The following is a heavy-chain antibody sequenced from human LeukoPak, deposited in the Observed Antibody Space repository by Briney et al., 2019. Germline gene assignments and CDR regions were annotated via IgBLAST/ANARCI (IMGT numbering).Heavy chain of an antibody. CDR2: INSDGTTT. CDR3: ARDVSYHSDY. J-gene: IGHJ4*02. CDR1: GFTFSNYW. Sequence: GGSLRLSCAASGFTFSNYWMHWVRQTPGKGLVWVSRINSDGTTTTYADSVKGRFTISRDNAKNTLYLQMNSLRAEDTAVYYCARDVSYHSDYWGQGTQVTVSS. D-gene: IGHD2-8*01. V-gene: IGHV3-74*01.